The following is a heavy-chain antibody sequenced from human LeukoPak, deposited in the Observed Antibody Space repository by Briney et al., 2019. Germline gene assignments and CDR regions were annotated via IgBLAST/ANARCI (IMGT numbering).Heavy chain of an antibody. D-gene: IGHD6-13*01. CDR1: GGSISSGGYY. Sequence: SETLSLTCTVSGGSISSGGYYWSWIRQPPGKGLEWIGYVYYSGSSNYNPSLKSRVTISGDMSKNQFSLSLTSVTAADTAAYYCARHITGSSWPNWFDPWGQGTLVTVSS. V-gene: IGHV4-61*08. J-gene: IGHJ5*02. CDR3: ARHITGSSWPNWFDP. CDR2: VYYSGSS.